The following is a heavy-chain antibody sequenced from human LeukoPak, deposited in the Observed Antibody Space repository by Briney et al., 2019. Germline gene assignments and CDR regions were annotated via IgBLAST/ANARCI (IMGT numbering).Heavy chain of an antibody. D-gene: IGHD3-9*01. CDR3: AKSLGTYFDWLDRVFDY. CDR1: GFAFSSYW. CDR2: INSDGSST. Sequence: GSLRLSCAASGFAFSSYWMHWVRQAPGQGLVWVSRINSDGSSTYYADSVKGRFTISRDNSKNTLYLQMNSLRAEDTAVYYCAKSLGTYFDWLDRVFDYWGQGTLVTVSS. V-gene: IGHV3-74*01. J-gene: IGHJ4*02.